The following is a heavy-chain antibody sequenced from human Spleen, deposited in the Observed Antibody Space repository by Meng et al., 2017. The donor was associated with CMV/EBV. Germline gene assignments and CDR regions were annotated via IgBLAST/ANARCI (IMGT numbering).Heavy chain of an antibody. CDR2: IYYSGST. V-gene: IGHV4-61*08. J-gene: IGHJ4*02. Sequence: SETLSLTCTVSGGSISSGDYYWSWIRQPPGKGLEWIGYIYYSGSTNYNPSLKSRVTISVDTSKNQFSLKLSSVTAADTAVYYCAREFGPRYFDYWGQGTLVTVSS. D-gene: IGHD3-10*01. CDR3: AREFGPRYFDY. CDR1: GGSISSGDYY.